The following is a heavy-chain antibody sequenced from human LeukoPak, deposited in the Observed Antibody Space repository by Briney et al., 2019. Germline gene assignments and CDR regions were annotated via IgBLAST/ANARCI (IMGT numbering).Heavy chain of an antibody. J-gene: IGHJ3*02. D-gene: IGHD3-22*01. Sequence: GGSLRLSCAASGFTFSSYGMQWVRQAPGKGLEWVAVISYDGSNKYYADSVKGRFTISRDNSKNTLYLQMNSLRAEDTAVYYCAKAVNSVYDSSGPIWGQGTMVTVSS. CDR1: GFTFSSYG. CDR3: AKAVNSVYDSSGPI. V-gene: IGHV3-30*18. CDR2: ISYDGSNK.